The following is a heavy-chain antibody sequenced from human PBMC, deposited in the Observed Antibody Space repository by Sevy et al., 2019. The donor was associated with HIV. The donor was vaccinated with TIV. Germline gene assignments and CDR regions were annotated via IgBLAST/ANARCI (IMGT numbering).Heavy chain of an antibody. CDR3: ARAASSGWWLTTLKLGYYYGMDV. J-gene: IGHJ6*02. CDR2: ISSSSSTI. CDR1: GFTFSSYS. D-gene: IGHD6-19*01. Sequence: GGSLRLSCAASGFTFSSYSMNWVRQAPGKGLEWVSYISSSSSTIYYADSVKGRFTISRDNAKNSLYLQMNSLRDEDTAVYYCARAASSGWWLTTLKLGYYYGMDVRGQGTTVTVSS. V-gene: IGHV3-48*02.